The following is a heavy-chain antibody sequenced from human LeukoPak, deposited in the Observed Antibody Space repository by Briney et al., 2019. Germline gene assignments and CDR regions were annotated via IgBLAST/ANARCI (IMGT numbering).Heavy chain of an antibody. D-gene: IGHD2-15*01. CDR2: IYYSGST. V-gene: IGHV4-59*01. CDR1: GCSISSYY. Sequence: PSETLSLTCTVSGCSISSYYWSWIRQPPGKGLEWIGYIYYSGSTNYNTSLKSRVTISVDTSKNQFSLKLSSVTAADTAVYYCARVIGLCSGGSCYFDWFDPWGQGTLVTVSS. CDR3: ARVIGLCSGGSCYFDWFDP. J-gene: IGHJ5*02.